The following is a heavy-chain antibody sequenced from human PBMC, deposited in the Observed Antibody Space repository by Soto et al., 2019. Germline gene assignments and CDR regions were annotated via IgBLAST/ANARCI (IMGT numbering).Heavy chain of an antibody. CDR1: GYTLTSFH. Sequence: GASVKVSCKASGYTLTSFHLHWVRQAPGHGLEWMGLINPSGGYTNYAQKFQGRVTMTRDTSTSTVYMELSSLRSEDTAVYYCARGCGRGNCYYGMDVWGQGTTVTVSS. D-gene: IGHD1-26*01. V-gene: IGHV1-46*01. CDR2: INPSGGYT. CDR3: ARGCGRGNCYYGMDV. J-gene: IGHJ6*02.